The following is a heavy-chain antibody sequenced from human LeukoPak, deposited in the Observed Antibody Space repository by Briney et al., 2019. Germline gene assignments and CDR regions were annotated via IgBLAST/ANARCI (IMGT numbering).Heavy chain of an antibody. Sequence: SETLSLTCTVSGGSINSYYWSWIRQPPGKGLEWIGYIYYSGSTNYNPSLKSRVTISVDTSKNQFSLKLSSVTAADTAVYYCARHGDDSSGYYHFDYWGQGTLVTVSS. V-gene: IGHV4-59*08. CDR3: ARHGDDSSGYYHFDY. CDR1: GGSINSYY. J-gene: IGHJ4*02. CDR2: IYYSGST. D-gene: IGHD3-22*01.